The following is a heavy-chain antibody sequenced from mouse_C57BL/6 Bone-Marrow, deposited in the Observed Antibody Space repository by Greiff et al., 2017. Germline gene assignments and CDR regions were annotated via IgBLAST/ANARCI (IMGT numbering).Heavy chain of an antibody. D-gene: IGHD5-5*01. CDR3: ASLYLFAY. CDR1: GYSITSGYY. CDR2: ISYDGSN. V-gene: IGHV3-6*01. J-gene: IGHJ3*01. Sequence: ESGPGLVKPSQSLSLTCSVTGYSITSGYYWNWIRQVPGNKLEWMGYISYDGSNNYNPSLKNRIFITRDTSKNQFFLKLNSVTTEDTATYYCASLYLFAYWGQGTLVTVSA.